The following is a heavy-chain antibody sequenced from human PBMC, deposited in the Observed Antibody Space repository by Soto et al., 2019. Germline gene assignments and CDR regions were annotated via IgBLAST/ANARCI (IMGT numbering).Heavy chain of an antibody. D-gene: IGHD6-19*01. Sequence: SETLSLTCTVSGGSISSYYWGWIRQPPGKGLEWIGSIYYSGSTYYNPSLKSRVTISVDTSKNQFSLKLSSVTAADTAVYYCARHAAHSSGFTHYGGQGTLVTVSS. CDR1: GGSISSYY. CDR3: ARHAAHSSGFTHY. J-gene: IGHJ4*02. V-gene: IGHV4-39*01. CDR2: IYYSGST.